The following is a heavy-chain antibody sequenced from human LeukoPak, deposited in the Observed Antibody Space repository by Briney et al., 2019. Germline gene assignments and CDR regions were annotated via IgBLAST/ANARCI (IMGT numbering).Heavy chain of an antibody. D-gene: IGHD6-13*01. CDR1: GYSISSGYY. CDR2: IYYSGST. V-gene: IGHV4-61*01. J-gene: IGHJ4*02. Sequence: PSETLSLTCTVSGYSISSGYYWGWIRQPPGKGLEWIGYIYYSGSTNYNPSLKSRVTISVDTSKNQFSLKLSSVTAADTAVYYCARELVGGFDYWGQGTLVTVSS. CDR3: ARELVGGFDY.